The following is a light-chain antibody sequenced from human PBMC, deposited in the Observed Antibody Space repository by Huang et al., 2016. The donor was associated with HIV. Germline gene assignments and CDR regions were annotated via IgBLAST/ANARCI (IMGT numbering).Light chain of an antibody. CDR2: KAS. Sequence: DIQMTQSPSTLSASVGDRVTITCRASQGISSWLAWYQQKPGKAPKLLIYKASTLESGVPSRFSGSGSGTEFTLTISSLQPDDFATYYCQQYSDYSTFGQGTKVEIK. CDR3: QQYSDYST. V-gene: IGKV1-5*03. CDR1: QGISSW. J-gene: IGKJ1*01.